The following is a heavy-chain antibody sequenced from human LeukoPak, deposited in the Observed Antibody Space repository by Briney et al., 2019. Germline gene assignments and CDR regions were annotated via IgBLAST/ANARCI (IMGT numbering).Heavy chain of an antibody. CDR2: IYYSGST. CDR1: GGSISSSSYY. J-gene: IGHJ6*02. D-gene: IGHD3-10*01. Sequence: SETLSLTCTVSGGSISSSSYYWGWIRQPPGTGLEWIGSIYYSGSTYYNPSLKSRVTISVDTSKNQFSLKLSSVTAADTAVYYCARQEESYYYYGMDVWGQGTTVTVSS. CDR3: ARQEESYYYYGMDV. V-gene: IGHV4-39*01.